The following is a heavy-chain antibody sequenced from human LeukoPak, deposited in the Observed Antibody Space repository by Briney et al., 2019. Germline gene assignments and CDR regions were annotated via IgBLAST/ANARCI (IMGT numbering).Heavy chain of an antibody. CDR3: ARDPHGWVIMSDH. Sequence: GGSLRLSCVVSGFTFRSYWMNWVRQAPGKGLEWVANIKQDGSEKYYVDSVKGRFTISRDNAKNSLYLLMNSLRADDTAVYYCARDPHGWVIMSDHWGQGTLVTVSS. V-gene: IGHV3-7*01. CDR2: IKQDGSEK. J-gene: IGHJ4*02. D-gene: IGHD2-8*01. CDR1: GFTFRSYW.